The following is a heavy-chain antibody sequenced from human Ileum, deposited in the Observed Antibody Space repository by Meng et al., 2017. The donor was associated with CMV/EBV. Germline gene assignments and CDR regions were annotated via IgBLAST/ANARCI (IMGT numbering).Heavy chain of an antibody. J-gene: IGHJ4*02. D-gene: IGHD2-15*01. Sequence: EGHVVESGGSLIRPGGSLRLSCAASGFTVSSNYMSWVRQASGKGLEWVSVIDSGGNTYHADSVKGRFTISRDNSKNTLYLQMNNLRAEDTAVYYCAGGWRAYWGQGTLVTVSS. CDR2: IDSGGNT. CDR3: AGGWRAY. CDR1: GFTVSSNY. V-gene: IGHV3-53*01.